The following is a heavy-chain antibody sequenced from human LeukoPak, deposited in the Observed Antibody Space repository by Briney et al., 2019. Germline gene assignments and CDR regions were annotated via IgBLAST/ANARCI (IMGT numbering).Heavy chain of an antibody. J-gene: IGHJ5*02. CDR2: ISAYNGNT. CDR1: GYTFTSYG. Sequence: ASVKVSCKASGYTFTSYGISWVRQAPGQGLEWMGWISAYNGNTNYAQKLQGRVTMTTDTSTSTAYMELRSLRSDDTAVYYCARDCYGSSCPRWFDPWGQGTLVTVSS. V-gene: IGHV1-18*04. CDR3: ARDCYGSSCPRWFDP. D-gene: IGHD6-13*01.